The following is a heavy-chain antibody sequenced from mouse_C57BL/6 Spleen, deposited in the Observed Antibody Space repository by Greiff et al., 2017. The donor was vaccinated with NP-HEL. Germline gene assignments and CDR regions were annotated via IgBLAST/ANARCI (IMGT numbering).Heavy chain of an antibody. V-gene: IGHV1-39*01. J-gene: IGHJ2*01. D-gene: IGHD2-2*01. CDR2: INPNYGTT. CDR3: ARGSFYGYDGNYFDY. Sequence: VHVKQSGPELVKPGASVKISCKASGYSFTDYNMNWVKQSNGKSLEWIGVINPNYGTTSYNQKFKGKATLTVDQSSSTAYMQLNSLTSEDSAVYYCARGSFYGYDGNYFDYWGQGTTLTVSS. CDR1: GYSFTDYN.